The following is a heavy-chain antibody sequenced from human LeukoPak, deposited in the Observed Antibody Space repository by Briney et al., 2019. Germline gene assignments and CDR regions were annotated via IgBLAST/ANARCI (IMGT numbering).Heavy chain of an antibody. CDR3: ARSRGVNWFDP. V-gene: IGHV3-11*01. CDR2: ISSSGNAI. J-gene: IGHJ5*02. D-gene: IGHD3-16*01. CDR1: GITLSDYY. Sequence: GGSLRLSCAASGITLSDYYMSWIRQSPGKGLEWFSYISSSGNAIYYADSVRGRFTISRDNAKNSLYLQMNSLRAEDTAVYYCARSRGVNWFDPWGQGTLVTVSS.